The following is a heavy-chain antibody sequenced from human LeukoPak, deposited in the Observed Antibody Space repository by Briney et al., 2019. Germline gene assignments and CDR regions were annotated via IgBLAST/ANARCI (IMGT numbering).Heavy chain of an antibody. V-gene: IGHV4-30-4*01. CDR1: GGSISSGDYY. D-gene: IGHD6-19*01. CDR2: IYYSGST. CDR3: ARVIAVAGKAFDP. Sequence: SQTLSLTCTVSGGSISSGDYYWSWIRQPPGKGLEWIGYIYYSGSTYYNPSLKSRVTISVDTSKNQFSLKLSSVTAADTAVYYCARVIAVAGKAFDPWGQGTLVTVSS. J-gene: IGHJ5*02.